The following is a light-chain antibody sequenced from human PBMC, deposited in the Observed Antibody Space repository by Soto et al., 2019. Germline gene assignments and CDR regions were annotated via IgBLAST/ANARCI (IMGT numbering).Light chain of an antibody. CDR2: AAS. CDR1: QSISSY. J-gene: IGKJ2*01. V-gene: IGKV1-39*01. Sequence: DIQMTQSPSSLSASVGDRVTITCRASQSISSYLNWYQQKPWKAPKLLIYAASSLQSGVPSRFSGSGSGTDFTLTISSLQPEEFATYYCQQSYSTPVTFGQGTKLEIK. CDR3: QQSYSTPVT.